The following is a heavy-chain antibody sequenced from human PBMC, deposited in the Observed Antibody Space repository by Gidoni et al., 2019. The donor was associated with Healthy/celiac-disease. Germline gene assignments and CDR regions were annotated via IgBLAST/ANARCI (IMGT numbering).Heavy chain of an antibody. CDR1: GYSFTSYW. Sequence: EVQLVQSGAEVKKPGESLKTSCKGSGYSFTSYWFGWVRQMPGKGLEWLGIIYPGDSDTRYSPSFQGQVTNSADKSISTAYLQWSSLKASDTAMYCCARHLSPSLQVDYYYYMDVWGKGTTVTVSS. J-gene: IGHJ6*03. CDR3: ARHLSPSLQVDYYYYMDV. D-gene: IGHD2-2*01. V-gene: IGHV5-51*01. CDR2: IYPGDSDT.